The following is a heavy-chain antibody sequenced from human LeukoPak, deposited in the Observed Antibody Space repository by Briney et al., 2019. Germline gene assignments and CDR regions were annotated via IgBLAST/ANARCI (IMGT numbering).Heavy chain of an antibody. CDR1: GFTVSSNY. D-gene: IGHD6-6*01. Sequence: PGGSPRLSCAASGFTVSSNYMSWGRQAPGKGLEWVSVIYSGGSTYYADSVKGRFTISRDNSKNTLYLQMNSLRAEDTAVYYCARNKAARTYYYYYYYMDVWGKGTTVTVSS. V-gene: IGHV3-53*01. CDR3: ARNKAARTYYYYYYYMDV. J-gene: IGHJ6*03. CDR2: IYSGGST.